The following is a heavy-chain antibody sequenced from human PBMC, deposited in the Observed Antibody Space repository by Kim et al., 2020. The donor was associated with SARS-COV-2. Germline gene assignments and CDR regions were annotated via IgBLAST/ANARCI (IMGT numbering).Heavy chain of an antibody. D-gene: IGHD3-9*01. CDR3: ARASFDILTGYYNY. J-gene: IGHJ4*02. V-gene: IGHV1-3*01. Sequence: SQKFPGRVTITRDTSARTAYMELSSLRSEDTAVYYCARASFDILTGYYNYWGQGTLVTVSS.